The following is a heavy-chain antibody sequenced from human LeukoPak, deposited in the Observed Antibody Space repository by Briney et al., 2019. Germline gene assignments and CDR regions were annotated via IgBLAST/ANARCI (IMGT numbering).Heavy chain of an antibody. Sequence: GGSLRLSCTASGFSFSTYPMAWVRQAPGKGLQWVSTITAGGTDTFYADSVKGRFTISRDNSKNTLSLQMNSLRAEDTAVYYCARHYGDYVSYWFDPWGQGTLVTVSS. CDR2: ITAGGTDT. J-gene: IGHJ5*02. D-gene: IGHD4-17*01. CDR3: ARHYGDYVSYWFDP. V-gene: IGHV3-23*01. CDR1: GFSFSTYP.